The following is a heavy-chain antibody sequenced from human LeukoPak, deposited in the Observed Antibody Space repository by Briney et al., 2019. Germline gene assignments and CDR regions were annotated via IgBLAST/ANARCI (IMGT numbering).Heavy chain of an antibody. Sequence: GESLKISCKDSGYSFTNYWIGWVRQMPGKGLEWMGIIYPGDSDTRYSPSFQGQVTISADKSISTAYLQWSSLKASDTAMYYCASVQGGGYDYNWFDPWGQGTLVTVSS. V-gene: IGHV5-51*01. CDR3: ASVQGGGYDYNWFDP. J-gene: IGHJ5*02. CDR1: GYSFTNYW. D-gene: IGHD5-12*01. CDR2: IYPGDSDT.